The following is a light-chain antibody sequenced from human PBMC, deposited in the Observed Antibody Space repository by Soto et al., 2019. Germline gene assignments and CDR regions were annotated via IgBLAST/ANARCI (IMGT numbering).Light chain of an antibody. CDR1: TYDIGGYNY. V-gene: IGLV2-14*01. Sequence: QSVLTQPASVSGSPGQSITISCTGTTYDIGGYNYVSWYQQHPGKAPKLIIYDVSNRPSGVSNRFSGSKSGNTASLTISGLQAEDEADYYCSSYTSTTTLEVFGGGTQLTVL. J-gene: IGLJ2*01. CDR3: SSYTSTTTLEV. CDR2: DVS.